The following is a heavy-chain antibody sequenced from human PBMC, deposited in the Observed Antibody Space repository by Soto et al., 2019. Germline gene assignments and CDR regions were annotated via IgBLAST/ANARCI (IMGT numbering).Heavy chain of an antibody. Sequence: GASLRLSCTASEVTFANAWISWVRQAPGKGLELVSAISGSGVSTYYADSVKGRFTISRDNSKKTLYLQMNSLRAEDTAVYYWAKDAYDYGEYLGPDVTRFAFDIWGQGTIVNVS. D-gene: IGHD4-17*01. CDR1: EVTFANAW. J-gene: IGHJ3*02. CDR2: ISGSGVST. V-gene: IGHV3-23*01. CDR3: AKDAYDYGEYLGPDVTRFAFDI.